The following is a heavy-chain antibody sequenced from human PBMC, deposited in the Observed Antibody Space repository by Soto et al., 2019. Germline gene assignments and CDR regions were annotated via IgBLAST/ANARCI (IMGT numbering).Heavy chain of an antibody. Sequence: ASVRVSCKASEYTFISYDINCMRQATRQGLEWMGWMNPNSGNTGYAQKFQGRVTMTRNTSISTAYMELSSLRSEDTAVYYCARGINYYDSGDDAFDIWGQGTMVTVSS. CDR1: EYTFISYD. CDR3: ARGINYYDSGDDAFDI. CDR2: MNPNSGNT. V-gene: IGHV1-8*01. J-gene: IGHJ3*02. D-gene: IGHD3-10*01.